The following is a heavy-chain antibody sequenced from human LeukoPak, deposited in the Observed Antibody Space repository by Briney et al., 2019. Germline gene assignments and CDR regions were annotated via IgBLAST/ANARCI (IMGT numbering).Heavy chain of an antibody. CDR3: ARVDVFGVVSSDYYYYYMDV. D-gene: IGHD3-3*01. J-gene: IGHJ6*03. CDR2: IYTSGST. CDR1: GGSISGYY. V-gene: IGHV4-4*07. Sequence: SETLSLTCSVSGGSISGYYWSWIRQPAGKGLEWIGRIYTSGSTNYNPPLKSRVTMSVDTSKNQFSLKLSYVTAADTAVYYCARVDVFGVVSSDYYYYYMDVWGKGTTVTVSS.